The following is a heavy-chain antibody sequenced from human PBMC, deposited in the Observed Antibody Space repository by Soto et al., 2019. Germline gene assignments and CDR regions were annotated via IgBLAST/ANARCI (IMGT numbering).Heavy chain of an antibody. CDR3: ARSPWGGPFDY. CDR1: GFIVSSNY. J-gene: IGHJ4*02. Sequence: EVQLVESGGGLIQPGGSLRLSCTASGFIVSSNYMSWVRQAPGKGLEWVSVIYSGGSTYYGDSVKGRFTISRDNSKNTLYLQMNNLRAEDTAVYQCARSPWGGPFDYWGQGTLVTVSS. CDR2: IYSGGST. D-gene: IGHD7-27*01. V-gene: IGHV3-53*01.